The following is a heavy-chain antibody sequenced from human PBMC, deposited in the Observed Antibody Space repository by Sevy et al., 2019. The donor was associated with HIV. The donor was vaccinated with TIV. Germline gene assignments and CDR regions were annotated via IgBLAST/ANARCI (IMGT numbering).Heavy chain of an antibody. CDR2: IIGSGGST. D-gene: IGHD3-22*01. CDR1: GFTFSSYA. Sequence: GGSLRLSCAASGFTFSSYAMSWVRQAPGKGLEWVSAIIGSGGSTYYADSVKGRFTISRDNSKNTLYLQMNSLRAEDTAVYYCATSQAYYYDSSGYPDAFDIWGQGTMVTVSS. CDR3: ATSQAYYYDSSGYPDAFDI. V-gene: IGHV3-23*01. J-gene: IGHJ3*02.